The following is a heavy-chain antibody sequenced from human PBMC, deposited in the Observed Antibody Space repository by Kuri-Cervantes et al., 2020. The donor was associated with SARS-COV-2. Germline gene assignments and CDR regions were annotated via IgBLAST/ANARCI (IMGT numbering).Heavy chain of an antibody. Sequence: GESLKISCAASGFTFSTYSMTWVRQAPGKGLEWVSSISSSSSQRYYVDSVKGRFTISRDNAKNTLYLQMNSLRAEDTAVYYCARPLMAGPHYFDFWGQGTLVTVSS. CDR1: GFTFSTYS. CDR3: ARPLMAGPHYFDF. D-gene: IGHD6-19*01. J-gene: IGHJ4*02. V-gene: IGHV3-21*01. CDR2: ISSSSSQR.